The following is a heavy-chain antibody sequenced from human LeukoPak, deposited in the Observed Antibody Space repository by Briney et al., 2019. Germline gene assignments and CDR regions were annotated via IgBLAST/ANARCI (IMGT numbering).Heavy chain of an antibody. CDR2: IKAEGSVE. Sequence: GGSLRLSCAVSGFTFSHYWMNWVRQAPGKGLEWVANIKAEGSVEYYVDSVKGRFTISRDNAKNSVYLLMYRLRAEAAALYYLTPGHNWRQGSQVSVPS. CDR1: GFTFSHYW. J-gene: IGHJ4*02. CDR3: TPGHN. D-gene: IGHD1-14*01. V-gene: IGHV3-7*01.